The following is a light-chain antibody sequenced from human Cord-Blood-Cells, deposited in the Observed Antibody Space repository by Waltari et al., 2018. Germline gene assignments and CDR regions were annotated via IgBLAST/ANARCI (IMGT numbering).Light chain of an antibody. CDR3: SSYTSSSTLV. V-gene: IGLV2-14*01. CDR2: DVS. CDR1: SRDVGGYYY. J-gene: IGLJ2*01. Sequence: SALTQPASVSGSPGQSITISCTGTSRDVGGYYYLSWYQQHPGKAPKLMIYDVSNRPSGVSNRFSGSKSGNTASLTISGLQAEDEADYYCSSYTSSSTLVFGGGTKLTVL.